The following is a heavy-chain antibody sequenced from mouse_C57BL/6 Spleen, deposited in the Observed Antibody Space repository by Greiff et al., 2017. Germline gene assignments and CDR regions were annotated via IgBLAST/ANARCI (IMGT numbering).Heavy chain of an antibody. CDR1: GFSLTSYG. V-gene: IGHV2-2*01. CDR2: IWSGGST. Sequence: VQLQQSGPGLVQPSQSLSITCTASGFSLTSYGVHWVRQSPGKGLEWLGVIWSGGSTDYNAAFISRLSISKDNSKSQVFFKMNSLQADDTAIYYCARMGGSRGYFDYWGQGTTLTVSS. J-gene: IGHJ2*01. CDR3: ARMGGSRGYFDY. D-gene: IGHD1-1*01.